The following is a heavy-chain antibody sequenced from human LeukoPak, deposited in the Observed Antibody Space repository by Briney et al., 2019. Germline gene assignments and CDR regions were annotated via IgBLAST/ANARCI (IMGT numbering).Heavy chain of an antibody. D-gene: IGHD4-17*01. CDR3: ARGDYGDQYYMDV. J-gene: IGHJ6*03. CDR1: GYTFTSYY. V-gene: IGHV1-46*01. CDR2: INPSGGST. Sequence: ASVKVSCKASGYTFTSYYMHWVRQAPGQGLEWMGIINPSGGSTSYAQEFQGRVTMTRGTSTSTVYMELSSLRSEDTAVYYCARGDYGDQYYMDVWGKGTTVTVSS.